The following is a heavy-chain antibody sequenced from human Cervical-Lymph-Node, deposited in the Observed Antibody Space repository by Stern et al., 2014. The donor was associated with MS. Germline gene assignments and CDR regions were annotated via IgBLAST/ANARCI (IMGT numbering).Heavy chain of an antibody. CDR1: GFAFDDFA. CDR3: ATANYEFGYYGMDV. Sequence: VQMAEPRGGLVQPGRALRLSCAAGGFAFDDFAMHLVRQAPGKGLEWDSGISWSDTKIGYADSVKGRFTISRDNAKNSLFLQMNNLRAEDTALYYCATANYEFGYYGMDVWGQGTAVTVS. D-gene: IGHD3-3*01. V-gene: IGHV3-9*01. J-gene: IGHJ6*02. CDR2: ISWSDTKI.